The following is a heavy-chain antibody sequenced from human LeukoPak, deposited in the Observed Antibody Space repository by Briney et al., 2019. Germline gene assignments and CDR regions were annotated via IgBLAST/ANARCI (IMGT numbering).Heavy chain of an antibody. CDR2: IIPIFGTA. D-gene: IGHD6-13*01. J-gene: IGHJ4*02. V-gene: IGHV1-69*05. CDR1: GGTFSSYA. Sequence: SVKVSCKASGGTFSSYAISWVRQAPGQGLEWMGGIIPIFGTANYAQKVQGRVTMTTDTSTSTAYMELRSLRSDDTAVYYCASLIGGARSSWVDYWGQGTLVTVSS. CDR3: ASLIGGARSSWVDY.